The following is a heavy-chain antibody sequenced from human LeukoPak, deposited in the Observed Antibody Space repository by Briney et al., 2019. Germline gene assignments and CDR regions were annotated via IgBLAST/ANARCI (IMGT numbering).Heavy chain of an antibody. V-gene: IGHV4-34*01. CDR3: ARGLWTGYYYMDV. D-gene: IGHD3/OR15-3a*01. Sequence: SETLSLTCAVYGGSFSGYYWSWIRQPPGKGLEWIGEINHSGSTNYNPSLKSRVTISVDTSKNQFSLKLSSVTAADTAVYYCARGLWTGYYYMDVWGKGTTVTASS. CDR1: GGSFSGYY. J-gene: IGHJ6*03. CDR2: INHSGST.